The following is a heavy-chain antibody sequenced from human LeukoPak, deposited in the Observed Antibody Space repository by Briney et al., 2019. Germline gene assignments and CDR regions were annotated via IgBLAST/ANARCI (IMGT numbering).Heavy chain of an antibody. J-gene: IGHJ4*02. CDR1: GGSINGSEW. V-gene: IGHV4-4*02. CDR2: IYHSGSA. CDR3: ARGPGRAAAGTIGL. D-gene: IGHD6-13*01. Sequence: PSGTLSLTCAVSGGSINGSEWWNWVRQPPGKGLEWIGEIYHSGSANYNPSLKSRVAISVDKSKNQFSLNLSSVTAADTAVYYCARGPGRAAAGTIGLWGQGTLVTVSS.